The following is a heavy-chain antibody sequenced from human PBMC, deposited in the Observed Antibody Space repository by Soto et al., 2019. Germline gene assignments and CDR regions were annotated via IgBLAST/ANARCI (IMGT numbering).Heavy chain of an antibody. CDR1: GGSFSGYY. CDR3: ARLEDGYLMVLDY. Sequence: SETLSLTCAVYGGSFSGYYWSWIRQPPGKGLEWIGEINHSGSTNYNPSLKSRVTISVDTSKNQFSLKLSAVTAADTAVYYCARLEDGYLMVLDYWGQGTLVTVSS. J-gene: IGHJ4*02. CDR2: INHSGST. V-gene: IGHV4-34*01. D-gene: IGHD2-8*01.